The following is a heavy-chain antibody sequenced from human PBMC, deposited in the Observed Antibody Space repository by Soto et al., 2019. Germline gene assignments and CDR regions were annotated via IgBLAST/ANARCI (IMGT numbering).Heavy chain of an antibody. CDR2: ISGSGGST. CDR1: GFTFSSYA. V-gene: IGHV3-23*01. D-gene: IGHD2-2*01. J-gene: IGHJ6*03. Sequence: GGSLRLSCAASGFTFSSYAMSWVRQAPGKGLEWVSAISGSGGSTYYADSVKGRFTISRDNSKNTLYLQMNSLRAEDTAVYYCGRPASYGNYYYYYMDVWGKGTTVTVSS. CDR3: GRPASYGNYYYYYMDV.